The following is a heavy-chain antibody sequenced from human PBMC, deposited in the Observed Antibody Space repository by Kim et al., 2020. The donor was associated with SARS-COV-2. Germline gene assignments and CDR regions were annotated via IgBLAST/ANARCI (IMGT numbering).Heavy chain of an antibody. V-gene: IGHV3-30*02. CDR2: K. CDR3: ATIPRDGYNSA. D-gene: IGHD5-12*01. Sequence: KHYASSEKGRFTISRDSPKNTLYLQMDSLRVEDTAVYYCATIPRDGYNSAWGQGTLVTVSS. J-gene: IGHJ5*02.